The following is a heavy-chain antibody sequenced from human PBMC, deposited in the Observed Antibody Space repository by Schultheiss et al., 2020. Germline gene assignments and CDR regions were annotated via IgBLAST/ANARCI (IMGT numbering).Heavy chain of an antibody. V-gene: IGHV5-51*01. Sequence: GGSLRLSCQTSGYKFSGYWIGWVRQIPGKGLEWLGIIWPGDSDTKYTPSFQGQVTISADISISTAYLQWSSLKALDTAMYYCARRKYSGYGDQVWGPGTLVTVSS. CDR1: GYKFSGYW. D-gene: IGHD5-12*01. J-gene: IGHJ4*02. CDR3: ARRKYSGYGDQV. CDR2: IWPGDSDT.